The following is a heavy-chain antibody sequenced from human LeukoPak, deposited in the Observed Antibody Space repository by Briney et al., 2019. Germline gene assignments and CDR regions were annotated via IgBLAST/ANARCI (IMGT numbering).Heavy chain of an antibody. D-gene: IGHD3-22*01. V-gene: IGHV4-34*01. CDR1: GGSFSGYY. J-gene: IGHJ3*02. Sequence: SETLSLTCAVYGGSFSGYYWSWIRQPPGKGLEWIGEINHSGSTNYNPSLKSRVTISVDTSKNQFSLKLSSVTAADTAVYYCARAMIVVVITTHAFDIWGQGTMVTVSS. CDR2: INHSGST. CDR3: ARAMIVVVITTHAFDI.